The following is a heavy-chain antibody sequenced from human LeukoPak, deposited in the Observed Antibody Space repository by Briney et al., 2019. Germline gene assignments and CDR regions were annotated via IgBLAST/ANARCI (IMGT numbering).Heavy chain of an antibody. J-gene: IGHJ4*02. CDR2: IYGGSST. CDR3: ARDPGYCDNTSCYAANFDY. D-gene: IGHD2-2*01. Sequence: GGSLRLSCAASGFTVSTNDMTWVRQAPGGGLEWVSAIYGGSSTHYADSVKGRFIISRDNSKNTLYLQMNSLRAEDTAVYYCARDPGYCDNTSCYAANFDYWGQGTLVTVST. CDR1: GFTVSTND. V-gene: IGHV3-66*01.